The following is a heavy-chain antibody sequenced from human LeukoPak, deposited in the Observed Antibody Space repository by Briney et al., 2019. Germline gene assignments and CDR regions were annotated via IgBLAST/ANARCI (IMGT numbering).Heavy chain of an antibody. J-gene: IGHJ4*02. Sequence: SSETLSLTCTVSGGSISSYYWSWIRQPPGKGLEWVGYIYYSGSTNYNPSLKSRVTISVDTSKNQFSLKLSSVTAADTAVYYCARIPYDSSGYLDYYFDYWGQGALVTVSS. CDR1: GGSISSYY. D-gene: IGHD3-22*01. CDR2: IYYSGST. CDR3: ARIPYDSSGYLDYYFDY. V-gene: IGHV4-59*08.